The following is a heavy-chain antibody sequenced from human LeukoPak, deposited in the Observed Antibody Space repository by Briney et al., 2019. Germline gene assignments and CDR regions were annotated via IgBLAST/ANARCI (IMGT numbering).Heavy chain of an antibody. J-gene: IGHJ5*02. Sequence: PSGTLSLTCTVSGDSIASSTYYWGWIRQAPGKGLEWLGIVYWSGTTYYNPSFKSRVTISVDTSKNQFSLKLSSVTAADTAVYYCASAGSARVNRGFDPWGQGTLVTVSS. D-gene: IGHD1-14*01. CDR2: VYWSGTT. V-gene: IGHV4-39*01. CDR3: ASAGSARVNRGFDP. CDR1: GDSIASSTYY.